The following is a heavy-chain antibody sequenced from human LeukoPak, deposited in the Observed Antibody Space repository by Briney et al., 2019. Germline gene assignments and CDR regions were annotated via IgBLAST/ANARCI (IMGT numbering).Heavy chain of an antibody. CDR1: GYSISSGYY. Sequence: SETLSLTCTVSGYSISSGYYWGWIRQPPGKGLEWIGSIYHSGSTYYNPSLKSRVTISVDTSKNQFSLKLSSVTAADTAVYYCARGVATSPSSYYWGQGTLVTVSS. D-gene: IGHD5-12*01. CDR2: IYHSGST. J-gene: IGHJ4*02. CDR3: ARGVATSPSSYY. V-gene: IGHV4-38-2*02.